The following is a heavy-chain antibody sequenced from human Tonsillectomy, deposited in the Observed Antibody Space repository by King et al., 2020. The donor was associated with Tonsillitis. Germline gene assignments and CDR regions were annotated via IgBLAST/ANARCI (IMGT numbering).Heavy chain of an antibody. V-gene: IGHV4-59*01. CDR3: ARVVGNYYYYYMDV. CDR1: GGSISSYY. CDR2: IYYSGST. D-gene: IGHD2-2*01. Sequence: QLQESGPGLVKPSETLSLTCTVSGGSISSYYWSWIRQPPGKGLEWTGYIYYSGSTNYNPSLKSRVTISVDTSKNQFSLKLSSVTAADTAVYYCARVVGNYYYYYMDVWGKGTTVTVSS. J-gene: IGHJ6*03.